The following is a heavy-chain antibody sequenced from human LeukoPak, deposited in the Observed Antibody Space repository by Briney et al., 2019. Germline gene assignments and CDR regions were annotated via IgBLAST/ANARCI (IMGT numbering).Heavy chain of an antibody. V-gene: IGHV3-9*01. J-gene: IGHJ3*02. CDR3: AKDIGIRGAFDI. CDR1: GFTFSSYA. Sequence: PGGSLRLSCAASGFTFSSYAMSWVRQAPGKGLEWVSGISWNSGSIGYADSVKGRFTISRDNAKNSLYLQMNSLRAEDTALYYCAKDIGIRGAFDIWGQGTMVTVSS. D-gene: IGHD1-14*01. CDR2: ISWNSGSI.